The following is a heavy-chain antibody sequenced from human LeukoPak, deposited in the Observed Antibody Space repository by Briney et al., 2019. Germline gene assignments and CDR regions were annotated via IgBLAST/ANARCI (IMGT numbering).Heavy chain of an antibody. D-gene: IGHD3-10*01. CDR3: ARGGVLLWFGESGNDY. Sequence: GASVTVSCKASGYTFTGYYMHWVRQAPGQGLEWMGWINPNSGGTNYAQKFQGRVTMTRDTSISTAYMELSRLRSDDTAVYYCARGGVLLWFGESGNDYWGQGTLVTVSS. J-gene: IGHJ4*02. CDR2: INPNSGGT. V-gene: IGHV1-2*02. CDR1: GYTFTGYY.